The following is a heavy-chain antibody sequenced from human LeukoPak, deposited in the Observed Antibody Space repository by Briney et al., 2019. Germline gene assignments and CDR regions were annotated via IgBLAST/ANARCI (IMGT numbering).Heavy chain of an antibody. CDR1: GYTFTGYY. Sequence: ASVKVSCKASGYTFTGYYMHWVRQAPGQGLEWMGWINPNSGGTNYAQKFQGRVTMTRDMSISTAYMELSRLRSDDTAVYYCARIRNRVTMTGGLDYWGQGTLVTVPS. V-gene: IGHV1-2*02. D-gene: IGHD4-17*01. CDR3: ARIRNRVTMTGGLDY. CDR2: INPNSGGT. J-gene: IGHJ4*02.